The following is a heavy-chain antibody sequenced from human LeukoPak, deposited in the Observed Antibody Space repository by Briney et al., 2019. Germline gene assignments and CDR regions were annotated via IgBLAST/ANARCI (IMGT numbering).Heavy chain of an antibody. D-gene: IGHD3-10*01. V-gene: IGHV3-23*01. CDR1: GFTFSNYA. CDR3: ARNLHYQTFDI. CDR2: ISGSGDNT. J-gene: IGHJ3*02. Sequence: QPGGSLRLSCAASGFTFSNYAISWVRQAPGKGLEWVSAISGSGDNTYYADSVKGRFTISRDNSKNTLYLQMNSLTAGDTAVYYCARNLHYQTFDIWGQGTMVTVSS.